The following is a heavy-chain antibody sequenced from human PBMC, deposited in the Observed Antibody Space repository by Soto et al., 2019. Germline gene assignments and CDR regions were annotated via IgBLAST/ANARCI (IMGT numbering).Heavy chain of an antibody. CDR2: IYYSGST. Sequence: QVQLQESGPGLVKPSQTLSLTCTVSGGSISSGDYYWRWIRQPPGKGLEWIGYIYYSGSTYYNPSLKIRVTISVYTSKIQFYLKLTSVTAADTAVYYCAIGITMVRGVIIQDFQHWGQGTLVTVSS. CDR3: AIGITMVRGVIIQDFQH. D-gene: IGHD3-10*01. J-gene: IGHJ1*01. CDR1: GGSISSGDYY. V-gene: IGHV4-30-4*01.